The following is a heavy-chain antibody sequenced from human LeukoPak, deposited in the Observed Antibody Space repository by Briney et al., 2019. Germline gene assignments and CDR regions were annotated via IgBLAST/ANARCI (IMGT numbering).Heavy chain of an antibody. CDR3: TTFTTPAY. Sequence: GGSLRLSGAASGFTFSNTWMSWVRQAPGKGLAWVGRIKSKTDDGTTEYAAPVKGRFTISRDDSKNTLYLQMNGLKIEDTAVYYCTTFTTPAYWGQGTLVTVSS. D-gene: IGHD3-22*01. V-gene: IGHV3-15*01. J-gene: IGHJ4*02. CDR2: IKSKTDDGTT. CDR1: GFTFSNTW.